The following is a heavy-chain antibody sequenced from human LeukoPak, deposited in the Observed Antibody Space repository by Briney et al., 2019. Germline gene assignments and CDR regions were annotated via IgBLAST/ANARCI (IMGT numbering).Heavy chain of an antibody. J-gene: IGHJ4*02. CDR1: GYPLTELS. Sequence: ASVKVSCKVSGYPLTELSMHWVRQAPGEGLEWMGGVEPEDGKAIYAQRFQGRVTMTEDTSTDTAYMELSSLRSEDTAVYYCTTDILDYCDTSSCHKGNSWGQGTLVTVSS. CDR2: VEPEDGKA. V-gene: IGHV1-24*01. D-gene: IGHD2-2*02. CDR3: TTDILDYCDTSSCHKGNS.